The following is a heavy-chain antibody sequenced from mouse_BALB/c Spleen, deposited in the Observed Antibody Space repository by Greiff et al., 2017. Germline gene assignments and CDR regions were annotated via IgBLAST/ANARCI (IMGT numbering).Heavy chain of an antibody. D-gene: IGHD2-3*01. CDR1: GFTFSDYY. J-gene: IGHJ3*01. CDR2: ISDGGSYT. CDR3: ARDIGYYVFAY. V-gene: IGHV5-4*02. Sequence: EVQRVESGGGLVKPGGSLKLSCAASGFTFSDYYMYWVRQTPEKRLEWVATISDGGSYTYYPDSVKGRFTISRDNAKNNLYLQMSSLKSEDTAMYYCARDIGYYVFAYWGQGTLVTVSA.